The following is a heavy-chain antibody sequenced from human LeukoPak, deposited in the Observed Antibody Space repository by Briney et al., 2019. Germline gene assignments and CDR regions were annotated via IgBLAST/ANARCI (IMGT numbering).Heavy chain of an antibody. CDR2: IIPILGIA. Sequence: SVKVSCKASGGTFSSYAISWVGQAPGQGREWMGGIIPILGIANYAQKFQGRVTITADKSTSTAYMELSSLRSEDTAVYYCASEWELLGAFFDYWGQGTLVTVSS. CDR1: GGTFSSYA. CDR3: ASEWELLGAFFDY. V-gene: IGHV1-69*10. D-gene: IGHD1-26*01. J-gene: IGHJ4*02.